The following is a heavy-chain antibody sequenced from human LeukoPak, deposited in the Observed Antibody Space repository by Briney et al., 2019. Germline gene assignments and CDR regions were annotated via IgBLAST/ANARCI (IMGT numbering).Heavy chain of an antibody. CDR1: RFTFSSCE. D-gene: IGHD5-18*01. V-gene: IGHV3-48*03. Sequence: PGGSLRLSCAASRFTFSSCEMHWVRQAPGKGLEWVSYSSTGGDTIYHADSVKGRFTMSRDNTKNSVYLQMNSLRVEDTAVYYCARGRGSSYGDPFDYWGQGTLVTVSS. CDR2: SSTGGDTI. J-gene: IGHJ4*02. CDR3: ARGRGSSYGDPFDY.